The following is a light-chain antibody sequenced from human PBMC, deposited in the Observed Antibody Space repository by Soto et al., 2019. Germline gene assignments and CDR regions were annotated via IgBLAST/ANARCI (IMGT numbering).Light chain of an antibody. CDR3: QQYGSSPLT. CDR1: QTVNSRF. Sequence: EIVLPQSPDTLSLSPGERATLSCRASQTVNSRFLAWYQQKPGQAPRLLIYGASTRATGIPDRFSGSGSGTDFTLTISRLEPEDFVVYYCQQYGSSPLTFGGGTKVDIK. J-gene: IGKJ4*01. CDR2: GAS. V-gene: IGKV3-20*01.